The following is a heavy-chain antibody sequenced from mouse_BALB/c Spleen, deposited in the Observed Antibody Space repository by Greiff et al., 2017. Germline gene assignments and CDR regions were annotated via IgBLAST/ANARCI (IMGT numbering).Heavy chain of an antibody. CDR1: GFTFSSYT. V-gene: IGHV5-9*03. D-gene: IGHD2-12*01. CDR2: ISSGGGNT. Sequence: EVQVVESGGGLVKPGGSLKLSCAASGFTFSSYTMSWVRQTPEKRLEWVATISSGGGNTYYPDSVKGRFTISRDNAKNNLYLQMSSLRSEDTALYYCARLRPYYYAMDYWGQGTSVTVSS. CDR3: ARLRPYYYAMDY. J-gene: IGHJ4*01.